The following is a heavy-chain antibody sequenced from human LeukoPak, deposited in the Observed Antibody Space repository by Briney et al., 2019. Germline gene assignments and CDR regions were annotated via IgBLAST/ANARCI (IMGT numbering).Heavy chain of an antibody. V-gene: IGHV3-53*01. CDR2: IFGGGST. CDR1: GFTVSSNF. J-gene: IGHJ4*02. Sequence: HPGGSLRLSCAASGFTVSSNFMSWVRQAPGKGLEWVSVIFGGGSTYYAESVKGRFTISRDTSKNTLHLQMNSLRAEDTAVYYCAKGVWVNWYYFDYWGQGTLVTVSS. D-gene: IGHD1-14*01. CDR3: AKGVWVNWYYFDY.